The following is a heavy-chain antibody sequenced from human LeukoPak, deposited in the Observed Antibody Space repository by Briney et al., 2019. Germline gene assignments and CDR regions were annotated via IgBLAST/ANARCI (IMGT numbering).Heavy chain of an antibody. D-gene: IGHD1-26*01. CDR3: ARDPHQIVGATTFFDY. CDR1: GYTFTSYA. V-gene: IGHV7-4-1*02. CDR2: INTNTGNP. Sequence: ASVTVSCKASGYTFTSYAMNWVRQAPGQGLEWMGWINTNTGNPTYAQGFTGRFVFSLDTSVSTAYLQISSLKVEDTAVYYCARDPHQIVGATTFFDYWGQGTLVTVSS. J-gene: IGHJ4*02.